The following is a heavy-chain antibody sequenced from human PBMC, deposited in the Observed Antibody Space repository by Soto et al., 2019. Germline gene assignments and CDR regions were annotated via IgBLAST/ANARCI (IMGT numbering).Heavy chain of an antibody. CDR3: ARGRHRVGAFIASV. CDR2: MNPSSGNT. CDR1: GYTFNSYD. Sequence: QVQLVQSGAEVKRPGASVMVSCTASGYTFNSYDINWVRQTTGQGLEWMGWMNPSSGNTGYVQKFEGRVTRTRDTSMNTAYMELTSLRSEDTAIYYCARGRHRVGAFIASVWGQGTLVTVSA. J-gene: IGHJ4*02. V-gene: IGHV1-8*01. D-gene: IGHD1-26*01.